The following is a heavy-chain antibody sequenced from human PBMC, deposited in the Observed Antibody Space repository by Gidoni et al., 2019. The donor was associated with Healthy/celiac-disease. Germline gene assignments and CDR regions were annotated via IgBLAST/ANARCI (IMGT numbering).Heavy chain of an antibody. V-gene: IGHV1-18*01. CDR3: AREGCSGGSCYNLFDY. CDR1: GYTFTSYG. CDR2: VSAYNGNT. D-gene: IGHD2-15*01. J-gene: IGHJ4*02. Sequence: QVQLVQSGAEVKKPGASVKVSCTASGYTFTSYGISWVRQAPGQGLEWMGWVSAYNGNTNYAQKLQGRVTMTTDTSTSTAYMELRSLRSDDTAVYYCAREGCSGGSCYNLFDYWGQGTLVTVSS.